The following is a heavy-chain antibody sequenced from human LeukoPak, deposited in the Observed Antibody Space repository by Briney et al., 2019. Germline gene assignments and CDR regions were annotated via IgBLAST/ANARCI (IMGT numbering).Heavy chain of an antibody. V-gene: IGHV4-38-2*02. CDR1: GYSISSGYY. CDR2: IYHSGST. Sequence: SEILSLTCTVSGYSISSGYYWGWIRQPPGKGLEWIGSIYHSGSTYYNPSLKSRVTISVDTSKNQFSLKLSSVTAADTAVYYCARGREGTVTTYGYWGQGTLVTVSS. D-gene: IGHD4-17*01. CDR3: ARGREGTVTTYGY. J-gene: IGHJ4*02.